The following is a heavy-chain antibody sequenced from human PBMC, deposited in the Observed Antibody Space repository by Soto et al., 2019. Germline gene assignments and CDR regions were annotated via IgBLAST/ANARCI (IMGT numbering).Heavy chain of an antibody. CDR3: ARSKVRGVISKLNWFDP. CDR1: GGSFSGYY. CDR2: INHSGST. D-gene: IGHD3-10*01. V-gene: IGHV4-34*01. Sequence: SETLSLTCAVYGGSFSGYYWSWIRQPPGKGLEWIGEINHSGSTNYNPSLKSRVTISVDTSKNQFSLKLSSVTAADTAVYYCARSKVRGVISKLNWFDPWGQGTLVTVSS. J-gene: IGHJ5*02.